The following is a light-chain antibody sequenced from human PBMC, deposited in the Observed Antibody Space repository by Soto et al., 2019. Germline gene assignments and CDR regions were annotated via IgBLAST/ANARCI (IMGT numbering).Light chain of an antibody. V-gene: IGKV3-15*01. Sequence: EIVLTQSPATLSLSPGERATLSCRASQSVSSYLAWYQQKPGRAPRLLIYGASTRATGIPARFSGSGSGTEFTLTISSLQSEDFAVYYCQQYNNWPRTFGQGTKVDIK. CDR3: QQYNNWPRT. CDR1: QSVSSY. CDR2: GAS. J-gene: IGKJ1*01.